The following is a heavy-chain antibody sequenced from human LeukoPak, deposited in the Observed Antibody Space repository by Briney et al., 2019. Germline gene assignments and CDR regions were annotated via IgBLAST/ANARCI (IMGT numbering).Heavy chain of an antibody. J-gene: IGHJ4*02. CDR3: ASGPRSQGSEFDY. V-gene: IGHV4-59*08. CDR2: IYYSGKT. CDR1: GGSISSYY. D-gene: IGHD1-14*01. Sequence: SETLSLTCTVSGGSISSYYWSWIRQSPGKGLEWIGYIYYSGKTNYNPSLKSRVTISVDTSKNQFSLKLNSVTAADTAVYYCASGPRSQGSEFDYWGQGTLVTVSS.